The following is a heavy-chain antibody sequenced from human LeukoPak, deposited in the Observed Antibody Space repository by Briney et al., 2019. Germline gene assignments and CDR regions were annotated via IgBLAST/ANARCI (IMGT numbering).Heavy chain of an antibody. CDR3: ARGERSGSFDY. D-gene: IGHD1-26*01. CDR2: INPSGGST. V-gene: IGHV1-46*01. CDR1: GYTLTFYH. J-gene: IGHJ4*02. Sequence: ASVKVSCKASGYTLTFYHMHWARQAPGQGLEWMGIINPSGGSTSYAQKFQGRIPMTRDTSTSTVYMELSSLRSEDTAEYYCARGERSGSFDYWGQGTLVTVA.